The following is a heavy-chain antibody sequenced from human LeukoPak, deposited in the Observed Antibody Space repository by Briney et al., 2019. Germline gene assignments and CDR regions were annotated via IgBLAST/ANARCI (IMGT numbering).Heavy chain of an antibody. Sequence: GGSLRLSCAASGFSVSSNYMAWVRQAPGQGLEWVSVIYDGGFTDYTDSVKGRFTISRDTSKNTLYLQMSSLRADDTAVYYCARDSRYSSGQENDYWGQGTLVTVSS. CDR2: IYDGGFT. CDR3: ARDSRYSSGQENDY. D-gene: IGHD6-19*01. V-gene: IGHV3-66*01. J-gene: IGHJ4*02. CDR1: GFSVSSNY.